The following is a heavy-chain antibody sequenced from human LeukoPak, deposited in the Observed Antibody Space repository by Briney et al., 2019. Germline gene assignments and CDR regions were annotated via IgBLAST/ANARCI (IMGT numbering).Heavy chain of an antibody. CDR2: ISWNSGSI. J-gene: IGHJ4*02. CDR1: GFTFDDYV. CDR3: AKDSGDVDTAMVN. D-gene: IGHD5-18*01. Sequence: GGSLRLSCAASGFTFDDYVMHWVRHAPGKGLEWVSAISWNSGSIGYADSVKGRFTISRDNAKNSLYLQMNSLRAEDTALYYCAKDSGDVDTAMVNWGQGTLVTVSS. V-gene: IGHV3-9*01.